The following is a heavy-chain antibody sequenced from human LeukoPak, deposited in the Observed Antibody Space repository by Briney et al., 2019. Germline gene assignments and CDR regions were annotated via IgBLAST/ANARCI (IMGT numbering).Heavy chain of an antibody. D-gene: IGHD3-16*01. CDR2: ISYDGSNK. J-gene: IGHJ4*02. Sequence: GGSLRLSCAASGFTFSSYGMHWVRQAPGKGLEWVAVISYDGSNKYYADSVKGRFTISRDNAKNSLYLQMNSLRAEDTALYYCARDMTMITFGGATYHDYWGQGTLVTVSS. CDR1: GFTFSSYG. V-gene: IGHV3-30*03. CDR3: ARDMTMITFGGATYHDY.